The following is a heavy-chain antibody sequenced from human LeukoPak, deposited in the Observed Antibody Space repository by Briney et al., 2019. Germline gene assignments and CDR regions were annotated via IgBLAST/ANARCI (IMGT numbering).Heavy chain of an antibody. V-gene: IGHV1-8*01. CDR3: AGKYSSSWYPFDP. D-gene: IGHD6-13*01. CDR1: GYTFTSYD. Sequence: ASVKVSCKASGYTFTSYDINWVRQATGQGLEWMGWMNPNSGNTGYAQKFQGRVTMTRNTSISTAYMELSSLRSEDTAVYYCAGKYSSSWYPFDPWCQGTLVTVSS. J-gene: IGHJ5*02. CDR2: MNPNSGNT.